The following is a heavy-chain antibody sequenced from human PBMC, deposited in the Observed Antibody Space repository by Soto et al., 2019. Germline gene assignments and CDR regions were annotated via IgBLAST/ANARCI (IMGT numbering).Heavy chain of an antibody. CDR3: ARTSCSGGSCYKIDY. D-gene: IGHD2-15*01. Sequence: QVQLQESGPGLVKPSQTLSLTCTVSGGSISSGGYYWSWIRQHPGKGLEWIGYIYYSGSTYYNPSLKSGVTISVDTSKNQCSLKLSSVTAADTAVYYCARTSCSGGSCYKIDYWGQGTLVTVSS. V-gene: IGHV4-31*03. CDR2: IYYSGST. J-gene: IGHJ4*02. CDR1: GGSISSGGYY.